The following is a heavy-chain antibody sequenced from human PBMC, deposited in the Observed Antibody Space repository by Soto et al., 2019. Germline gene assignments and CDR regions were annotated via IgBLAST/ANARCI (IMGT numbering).Heavy chain of an antibody. V-gene: IGHV4-31*03. CDR3: ARVQVAAPLVWFDP. J-gene: IGHJ5*02. Sequence: SETLSLTCTVSGGSISSGGYYWSWIRQHPGKGLEWIGYIYYSGSTYYNPSLKSRVIISVDTSKNQFSLKLSSVTAADTAVYYCARVQVAAPLVWFDPWGQGTQVTVSS. D-gene: IGHD6-13*01. CDR2: IYYSGST. CDR1: GGSISSGGYY.